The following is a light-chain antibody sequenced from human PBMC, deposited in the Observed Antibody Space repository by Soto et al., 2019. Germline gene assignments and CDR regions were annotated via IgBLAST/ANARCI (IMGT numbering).Light chain of an antibody. J-gene: IGKJ2*01. CDR1: QSVSSY. CDR3: QQRSNWPPLYT. Sequence: EIVLTQSPATLSLSPCERSTLSFRASQSVSSYLAWYQQKPGQAPRLLIYDASNRATGIPARFSGSGSGTDFTLTISSLEPEDFAVYYCQQRSNWPPLYTFGQGTKVDIK. V-gene: IGKV3-11*01. CDR2: DAS.